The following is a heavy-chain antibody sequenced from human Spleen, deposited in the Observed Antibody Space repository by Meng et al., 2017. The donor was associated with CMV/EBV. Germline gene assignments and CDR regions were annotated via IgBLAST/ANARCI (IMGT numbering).Heavy chain of an antibody. D-gene: IGHD2-2*01. J-gene: IGHJ4*02. CDR3: ASGDRYCSSTYCDGAFDY. Sequence: GESLKISCAASGFSYSSYLMSWVRQATGKGLEWVANIKQDGSEKYYVDSVKGRFTISSDNAKNSLNLQMNSLSAEDTAVYYWASGDRYCSSTYCDGAFDYWGQGTLVTVSS. V-gene: IGHV3-7*01. CDR1: GFSYSSYL. CDR2: IKQDGSEK.